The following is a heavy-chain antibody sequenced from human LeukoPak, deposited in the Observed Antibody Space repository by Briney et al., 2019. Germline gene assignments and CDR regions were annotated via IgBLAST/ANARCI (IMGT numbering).Heavy chain of an antibody. J-gene: IGHJ6*03. CDR1: GSSISSSSYS. V-gene: IGHV4-39*07. CDR3: ARVNDCSSISCYSRYYYMDV. CDR2: IYYNGST. D-gene: IGHD2-2*02. Sequence: PSETLSLTCKVSGSSISSSSYSWGWIRQPPGKGLEWIGSIYYNGSTYYHPSLKSRGTISVDTSKNQFSLNLSSVTAADTAVYYCARVNDCSSISCYSRYYYMDVWGKGTTVTVSS.